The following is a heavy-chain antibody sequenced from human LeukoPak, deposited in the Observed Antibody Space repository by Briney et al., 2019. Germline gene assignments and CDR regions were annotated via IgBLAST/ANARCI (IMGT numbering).Heavy chain of an antibody. D-gene: IGHD6-19*01. CDR1: GFTFSTYP. V-gene: IGHV3-30-3*01. CDR3: ARPREAGSSSGWYFDN. J-gene: IGHJ4*02. CDR2: ISYGGFNK. Sequence: GGSLRLSCAASGFTFSTYPMHWVRQASGKGLEWVAVISYGGFNKFYADSVKGRFTISRDDSKNTLFLQMNSLRAEDTAVYHCARPREAGSSSGWYFDNWGQGTLVTVSS.